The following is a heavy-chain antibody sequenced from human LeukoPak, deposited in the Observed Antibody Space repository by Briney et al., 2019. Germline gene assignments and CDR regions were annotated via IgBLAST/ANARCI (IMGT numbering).Heavy chain of an antibody. D-gene: IGHD6-13*01. V-gene: IGHV4-59*01. CDR2: IYYSGST. J-gene: IGHJ4*02. Sequence: SETLSLTCTVSGGSISSYYWSWIRQPPGKGLEWIGYIYYSGSTNYNPSLKSRVTISVDTSKNQFSLNLKSVTPEDTAVYYCARNLIPEQLVLNFWGQGTLVTVSS. CDR3: ARNLIPEQLVLNF. CDR1: GGSISSYY.